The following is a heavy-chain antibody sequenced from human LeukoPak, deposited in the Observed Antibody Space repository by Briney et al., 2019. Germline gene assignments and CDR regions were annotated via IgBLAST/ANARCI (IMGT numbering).Heavy chain of an antibody. CDR2: INPNSGGT. Sequence: ASVKVSCKASGYTFTGYYMHWVRLAPGQGLEWMGWINPNSGGTNYAQKFQGRVTMTRDTSISTAYMELSRLRSDDTAVYYCARDLFSDGYSSSWDYWGQGTLVTVSS. D-gene: IGHD6-13*01. J-gene: IGHJ4*02. CDR3: ARDLFSDGYSSSWDY. V-gene: IGHV1-2*02. CDR1: GYTFTGYY.